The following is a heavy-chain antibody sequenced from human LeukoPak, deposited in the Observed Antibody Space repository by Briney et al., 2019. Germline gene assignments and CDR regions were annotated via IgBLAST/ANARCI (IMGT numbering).Heavy chain of an antibody. CDR3: AKYTYYYDSSGYRYYFDY. V-gene: IGHV3-23*01. Sequence: GGSLRLSCAASGFTFSSYGMSWVRQAPGKGLEWVSAISGSGGSTYYADSVKGRFTISRDNSKNTLYLQMNSLRAEDTAVYYCAKYTYYYDSSGYRYYFDYWGQGTLVTVSS. D-gene: IGHD3-22*01. J-gene: IGHJ4*02. CDR1: GFTFSSYG. CDR2: ISGSGGST.